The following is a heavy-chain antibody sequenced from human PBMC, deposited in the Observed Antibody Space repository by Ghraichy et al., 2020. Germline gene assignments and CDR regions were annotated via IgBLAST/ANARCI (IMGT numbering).Heavy chain of an antibody. CDR2: ISGSVGST. D-gene: IGHD1-26*01. CDR3: AKDKWELLGNAFDI. V-gene: IGHV3-23*01. CDR1: GFTFSTYA. J-gene: IGHJ3*02. Sequence: GGSLRLSCAASGFTFSTYAVNWVRQAPGKGLEWVSGISGSVGSTYYADSVKGRFTISRDNSKNTLYLQMNSLRAEDTAVYYCAKDKWELLGNAFDIWGQGTMVTVAS.